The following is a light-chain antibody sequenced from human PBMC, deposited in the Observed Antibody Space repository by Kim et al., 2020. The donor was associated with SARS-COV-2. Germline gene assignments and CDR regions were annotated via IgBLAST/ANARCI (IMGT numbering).Light chain of an antibody. CDR2: GTS. Sequence: PGERATLSCRASQSVSSNSLAWYQQKPGQAPRLLIHGTSTRATGISDRFSGSGSGTDFTLTISRLDPEDFAVYYCQQYDDSLFTFGPGTKVD. V-gene: IGKV3-20*01. J-gene: IGKJ3*01. CDR1: QSVSSNS. CDR3: QQYDDSLFT.